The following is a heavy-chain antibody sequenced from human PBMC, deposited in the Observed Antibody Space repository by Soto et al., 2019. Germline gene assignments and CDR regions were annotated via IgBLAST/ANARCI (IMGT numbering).Heavy chain of an antibody. V-gene: IGHV4-59*08. CDR1: GGSISSYY. D-gene: IGHD1-1*01. CDR2: IYNSGST. CDR3: ARHSHQQLRTGFDP. Sequence: QVQLQESGPGLVKPSETLSLTCTVSGGSISSYYWSWIRQPPGKGLEWIGYIYNSGSTNYNPSLKSRVTISVDTYKNQFSLKLSSVTAADTAVYYCARHSHQQLRTGFDPGGQGTLVTVSS. J-gene: IGHJ5*02.